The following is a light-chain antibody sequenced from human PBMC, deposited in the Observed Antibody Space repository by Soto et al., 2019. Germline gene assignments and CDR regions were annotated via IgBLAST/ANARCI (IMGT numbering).Light chain of an antibody. CDR1: RGVSANY. J-gene: IGKJ1*01. CDR3: QQYGSSPRT. CDR2: GAY. V-gene: IGKV3-20*01. Sequence: ENLLTQSPGTLSLSPGEGATLSCRASRGVSANYLAWYQQKHGQAPTLLIYGAYIRAAGIPDRFSGSGSGTDFTLTIRRLEPDDFAVYYCQQYGSSPRTFGQGTKVDI.